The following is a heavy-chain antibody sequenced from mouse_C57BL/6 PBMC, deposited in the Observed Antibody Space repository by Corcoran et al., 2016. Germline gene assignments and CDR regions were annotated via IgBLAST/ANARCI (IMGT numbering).Heavy chain of an antibody. CDR2: INPNNGGT. Sequence: EVQLQQSGPELVKTGASVKISCKASGYTFADYYMNWVKQSHGKSLEWIGDINPNNGGTSYNQKFKGKATLTVDKSSSTAYMELRSLTSEDSAVYYCARGILPDYWGQGTTLTVSS. D-gene: IGHD1-1*01. J-gene: IGHJ2*01. CDR3: ARGILPDY. CDR1: GYTFADYY. V-gene: IGHV1-26*01.